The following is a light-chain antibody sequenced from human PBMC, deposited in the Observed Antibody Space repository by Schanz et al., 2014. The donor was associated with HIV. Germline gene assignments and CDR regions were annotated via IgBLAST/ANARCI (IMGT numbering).Light chain of an antibody. Sequence: QSALTQPPSASGSPGQSVAISCTGASSDIGVSWYQQHPGKAPKLMIYEVTKRPLGVPNRFSGSKSGNTASLTVSGLQAEDEADYYCQSYDSSLSALFGGGTKLTVL. J-gene: IGLJ2*01. CDR3: QSYDSSLSAL. CDR1: SSDIG. CDR2: EVT. V-gene: IGLV2-8*01.